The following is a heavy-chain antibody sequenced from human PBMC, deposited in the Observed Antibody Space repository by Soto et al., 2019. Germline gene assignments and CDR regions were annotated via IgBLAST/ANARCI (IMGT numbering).Heavy chain of an antibody. J-gene: IGHJ6*02. Sequence: SETQSLTSTVSGGNIRSYYWSWIRQPPGKGLEWIGYIYYSGSTYYNPSLKSRLIISVDTSKHQFSLSLTSVSAADTAVYYCVAAEDYYYFGMDVWGQGTTVTVSS. CDR3: VAAEDYYYFGMDV. CDR1: GGNIRSYY. CDR2: IYYSGST. D-gene: IGHD6-13*01. V-gene: IGHV4-59*08.